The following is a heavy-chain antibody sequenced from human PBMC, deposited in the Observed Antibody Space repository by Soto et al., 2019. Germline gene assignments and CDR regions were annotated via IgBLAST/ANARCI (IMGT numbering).Heavy chain of an antibody. V-gene: IGHV3-48*02. CDR3: ATYSYTNLNWFDP. CDR2: ISSSSTTI. D-gene: IGHD3-16*01. J-gene: IGHJ5*02. Sequence: GGALSLSCAASGFTFSSYSMNWVRQAPGKGLEWVSYISSSSTTIYYADSVKGRFTISRDNAKNSLYLLMNSLRDEDSALYYCATYSYTNLNWFDPWGQGTLVTVSS. CDR1: GFTFSSYS.